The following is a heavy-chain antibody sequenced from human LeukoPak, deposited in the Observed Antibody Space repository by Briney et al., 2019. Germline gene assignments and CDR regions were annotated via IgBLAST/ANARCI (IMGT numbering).Heavy chain of an antibody. Sequence: SETLSLTCTVSGGSIIGSYWAWIRQSPGGGLEYIGYIYNTVDVNYSPSLKSRVTISIDMSRSQFSLRLKSVTAADTAIYYCARSRNYDSTGYNPTYYFDSWGQGALVTVSS. CDR1: GGSIIGSY. V-gene: IGHV4-59*01. J-gene: IGHJ4*02. CDR2: IYNTVDV. CDR3: ARSRNYDSTGYNPTYYFDS. D-gene: IGHD3-22*01.